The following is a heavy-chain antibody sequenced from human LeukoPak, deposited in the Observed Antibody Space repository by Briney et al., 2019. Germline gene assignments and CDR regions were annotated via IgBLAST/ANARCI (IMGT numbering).Heavy chain of an antibody. Sequence: GGSLRLSCVASGFIFSTHAMSWVRLAPGRGLEWVSTISDSGGSTYYTESVKGRFTISRDNSRDTIYLQMNKLRADDTALYYCVKRGSNYGPFDNWGQGALVTVSS. J-gene: IGHJ4*02. D-gene: IGHD5-18*01. CDR3: VKRGSNYGPFDN. CDR1: GFIFSTHA. V-gene: IGHV3-23*01. CDR2: ISDSGGST.